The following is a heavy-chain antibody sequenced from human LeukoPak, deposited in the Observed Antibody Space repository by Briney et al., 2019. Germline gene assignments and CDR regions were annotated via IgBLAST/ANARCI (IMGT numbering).Heavy chain of an antibody. Sequence: SETLSLTCTVSGDSISGYYWTWIRQPAGKGLEWIGRIYTSGSTLYSPSLQSRVTISIDQSKNQFSLRLTSVTAADTAVYYCASGNTLKGVDYWGQGTLVSVSS. J-gene: IGHJ4*02. CDR2: IYTSGST. D-gene: IGHD2/OR15-2a*01. CDR3: ASGNTLKGVDY. CDR1: GDSISGYY. V-gene: IGHV4-4*07.